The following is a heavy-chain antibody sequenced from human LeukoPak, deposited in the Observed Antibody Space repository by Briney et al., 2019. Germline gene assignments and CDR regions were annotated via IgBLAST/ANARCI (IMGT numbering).Heavy chain of an antibody. J-gene: IGHJ3*02. CDR1: GGSISSGGYS. V-gene: IGHV4-31*03. D-gene: IGHD2-21*02. Sequence: SQTLSLTCTVSGGSISSGGYSWSWIRQHPGKGLEWIGYIYYSGSTYYNPSLKSRVTISVDTSKNQFSLKLSSVTAADTAVYYCARGRIVVVTATRRAFDIWGQGTMVTVSS. CDR3: ARGRIVVVTATRRAFDI. CDR2: IYYSGST.